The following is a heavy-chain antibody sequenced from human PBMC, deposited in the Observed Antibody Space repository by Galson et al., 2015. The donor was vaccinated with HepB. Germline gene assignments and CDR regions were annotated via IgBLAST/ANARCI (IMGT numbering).Heavy chain of an antibody. Sequence: SLRLSCAASGFIFSSYAMNWVRQAPGKGLEWVSGITNSGAGTYYANSVKDRFTISRDNSKNTLYLQMNNLRADDTALYYCAKGQQLESRLDSWGQGTLVTGSS. D-gene: IGHD1-1*01. V-gene: IGHV3-23*01. CDR2: ITNSGAGT. CDR3: AKGQQLESRLDS. J-gene: IGHJ4*02. CDR1: GFIFSSYA.